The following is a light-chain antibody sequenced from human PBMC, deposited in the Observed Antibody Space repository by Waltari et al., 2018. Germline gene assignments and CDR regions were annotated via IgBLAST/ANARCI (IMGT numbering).Light chain of an antibody. CDR3: SSYASTNTLWV. Sequence: QSALTHPASVSGSPGQSITISCTGSSNDIGGYNSVSWYQQHPGQAPKLIIYDVTKRPSGVSNRFSGSKSGNTASLIMSELQAEDEADYYSSSYASTNTLWVFGGGTKLTVL. J-gene: IGLJ3*02. CDR1: SNDIGGYNS. V-gene: IGLV2-14*03. CDR2: DVT.